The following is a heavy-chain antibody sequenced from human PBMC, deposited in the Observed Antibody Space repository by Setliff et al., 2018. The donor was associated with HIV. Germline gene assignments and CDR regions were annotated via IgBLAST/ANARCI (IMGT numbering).Heavy chain of an antibody. V-gene: IGHV3-11*06. CDR1: GFTFSDYY. Sequence: PGGSLRLSCAASGFTFSDYYMSWIRQAPGKGLEWVSYISSSSSSYTNYADSVKGRFTISRDNAKNSLYLQMNSLRAEDTAVYYCTTGLLHDGFDMWGPGTMVTVSS. J-gene: IGHJ3*02. CDR3: TTGLLHDGFDM. CDR2: ISSSSSSYT.